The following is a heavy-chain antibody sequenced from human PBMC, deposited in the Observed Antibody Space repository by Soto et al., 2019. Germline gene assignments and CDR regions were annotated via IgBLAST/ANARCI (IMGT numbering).Heavy chain of an antibody. V-gene: IGHV2-5*02. Sequence: QITLKESGPTLVKPTQTLTLTCTFSEFSLTSTGVGVGWIRQPPGKALEWLALIYWDDDKRYRPSLKSRLTITKDTSKNQVVLTMTYMDPVDTATYYCAHFSSGGIVRFDYWGQGTLVTVSS. J-gene: IGHJ4*02. CDR2: IYWDDDK. CDR3: AHFSSGGIVRFDY. CDR1: EFSLTSTGVG. D-gene: IGHD2-2*01.